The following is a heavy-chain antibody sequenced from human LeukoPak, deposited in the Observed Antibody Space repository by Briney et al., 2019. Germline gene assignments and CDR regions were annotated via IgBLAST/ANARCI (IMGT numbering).Heavy chain of an antibody. V-gene: IGHV3-7*02. Sequence: GGSLRLSCAASGFTLSSYWMSWVRQAPGKGLEWVANIRQDGTEKYYVDSVKGRFTISRDNAKNSLYLQMNSLRDEDTAVYYCARVWGIAAAGGEIEYWGQGTLVTVSS. CDR3: ARVWGIAAAGGEIEY. CDR2: IRQDGTEK. J-gene: IGHJ4*02. CDR1: GFTLSSYW. D-gene: IGHD6-13*01.